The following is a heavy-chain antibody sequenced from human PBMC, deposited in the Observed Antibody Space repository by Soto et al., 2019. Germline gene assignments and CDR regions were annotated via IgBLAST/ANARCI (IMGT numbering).Heavy chain of an antibody. Sequence: ASVKVSCKASGGTFSSYVISWVRHAPGQGLEWMGGISANNGNTNYPQKFQGRVTMTTDTSTSTAYMELGTLRSDDTAMYYCARLSGCGGGSCYLPDYWGQGTLVTVSS. J-gene: IGHJ4*02. V-gene: IGHV1-18*01. CDR1: GGTFSSYV. CDR2: ISANNGNT. D-gene: IGHD2-15*01. CDR3: ARLSGCGGGSCYLPDY.